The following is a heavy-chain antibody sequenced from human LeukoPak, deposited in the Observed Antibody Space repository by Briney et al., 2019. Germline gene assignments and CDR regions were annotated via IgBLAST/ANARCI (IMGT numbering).Heavy chain of an antibody. CDR1: GFTVSSNY. CDR2: IYSGGST. D-gene: IGHD3-10*01. CDR3: ARSAYYGSGSYYSDDAFDI. Sequence: GGSLRLSCAASGFTVSSNYMSWVRQAPGKGLEGVSVIYSGGSTYYADFVKGRFTISRDNSKNTLYLQMNSLRAEDTAVYYCARSAYYGSGSYYSDDAFDIWGQGTMVTVSS. V-gene: IGHV3-66*01. J-gene: IGHJ3*02.